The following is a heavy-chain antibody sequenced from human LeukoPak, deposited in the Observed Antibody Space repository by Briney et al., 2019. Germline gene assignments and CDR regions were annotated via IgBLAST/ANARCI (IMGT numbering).Heavy chain of an antibody. CDR3: AAEIYGYNSECCSFDF. CDR2: IGVDDDNT. Sequence: SVKVSCKTSGFTFSNSAIQWVRQARGQRLEWIGWIGVDDDNTNYAQRFQDRVTITRDTSTSTVYMDLSSLRSEDTAVYHCAAEIYGYNSECCSFDFWGPGTPVTVSS. CDR1: GFTFSNSA. V-gene: IGHV1-58*02. J-gene: IGHJ3*01. D-gene: IGHD4-23*01.